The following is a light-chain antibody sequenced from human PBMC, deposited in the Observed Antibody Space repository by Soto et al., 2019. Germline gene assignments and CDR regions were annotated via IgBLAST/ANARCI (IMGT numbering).Light chain of an antibody. CDR3: QHFYHTTPVT. Sequence: DIQMTQSPSSLSAYVGDRVTITCRASQTTNNYLNWYQQRPGRAPKLLIYAASTLQSGVPSRFSGSGSGTDFTLTISNLQPEDFATYYCQHFYHTTPVTFAQGTRLEIK. CDR2: AAS. CDR1: QTTNNY. J-gene: IGKJ5*01. V-gene: IGKV1-39*01.